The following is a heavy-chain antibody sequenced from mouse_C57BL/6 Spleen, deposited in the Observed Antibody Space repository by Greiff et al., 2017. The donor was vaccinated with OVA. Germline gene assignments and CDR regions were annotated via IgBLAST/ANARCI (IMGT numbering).Heavy chain of an antibody. CDR1: GFSFNTYA. CDR2: IRSKSNNYAT. V-gene: IGHV10-1*01. Sequence: EVQLVESGGGLVQPKGSLKLSCAASGFSFNTYAMNWVRQAPGKGLEWVARIRSKSNNYATYYADSVKDRFTISRDDSESMLYLQMNNLKTEDTAMDYCVRRDSSYAMDCWGQGTSVTVSS. D-gene: IGHD2-12*01. CDR3: VRRDSSYAMDC. J-gene: IGHJ4*01.